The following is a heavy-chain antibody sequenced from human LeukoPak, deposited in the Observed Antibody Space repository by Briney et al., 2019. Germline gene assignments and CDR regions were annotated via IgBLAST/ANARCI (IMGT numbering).Heavy chain of an antibody. V-gene: IGHV3-7*02. J-gene: IGHJ4*02. CDR3: AKTYSSSVVSKIDY. CDR1: GFTLSSYW. Sequence: GGSLRLSCADPGFTLSSYWMGWVRQAPGKGLEWVANIKQGGSEKYYVDSVKGRFTLSSNNAKNSLYLQMNSLRAEDTAVYYCAKTYSSSVVSKIDYWGQGTLVTVSS. D-gene: IGHD6-13*01. CDR2: IKQGGSEK.